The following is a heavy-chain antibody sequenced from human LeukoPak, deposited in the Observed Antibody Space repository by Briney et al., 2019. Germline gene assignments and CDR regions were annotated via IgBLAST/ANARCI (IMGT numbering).Heavy chain of an antibody. CDR2: IWYDGSNK. D-gene: IGHD4-17*01. V-gene: IGHV3-33*01. CDR3: ARGGYGDYNNWFDP. J-gene: IGHJ5*02. Sequence: GRSLRLSCAASGFTFSSYGMHWVRQAPGKGLEWVAVIWYDGSNKYYADSVKGRFTISRDNSKNTLYLQMNSLRAEDTAVYHCARGGYGDYNNWFDPWGQGTLVTVSS. CDR1: GFTFSSYG.